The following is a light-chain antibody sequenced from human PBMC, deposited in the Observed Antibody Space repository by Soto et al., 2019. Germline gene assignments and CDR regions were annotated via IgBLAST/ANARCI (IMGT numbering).Light chain of an antibody. V-gene: IGKV3-20*01. J-gene: IGKJ2*01. Sequence: EIVLTQSPGTLSLSPGERATLSCRASQSVSSSYLAWYQQTPGQAPRLLISGASSRATGIPDRFSGSGSGTDFTLTISRLEPEDFAVYYCQQYGSSPPYTFGQGTKLEIK. CDR1: QSVSSSY. CDR2: GAS. CDR3: QQYGSSPPYT.